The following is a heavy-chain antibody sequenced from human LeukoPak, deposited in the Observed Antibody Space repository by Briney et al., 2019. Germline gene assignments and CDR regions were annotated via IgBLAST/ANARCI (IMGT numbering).Heavy chain of an antibody. J-gene: IGHJ5*02. V-gene: IGHV1-2*02. CDR2: INPNSGGT. CDR3: ARAPPYYYGSGSSNWFDP. Sequence: ASVKVSCKASGYTFTGYYMQWVRQAPGQGLEWMEWINPNSGGTNYAQKFQGRVTMTRDTSISTAYMELSRLRSDDTAVYYCARAPPYYYGSGSSNWFDPWGQGTLVTVSS. CDR1: GYTFTGYY. D-gene: IGHD3-10*01.